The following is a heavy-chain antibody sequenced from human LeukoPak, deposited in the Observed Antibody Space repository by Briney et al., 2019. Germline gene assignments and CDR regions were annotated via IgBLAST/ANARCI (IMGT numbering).Heavy chain of an antibody. D-gene: IGHD3-22*01. CDR1: GGSISSYY. Sequence: KSSETLSLTCTVSGGSISSYYWSWIRQPPGKGLEWIGYIHYSGSTNYNPSLKSRITISVVTSKNQFSLKLSSVTAADMAVYYCARRAYYYDSSGIGSGAFDIWGQGTMVTVSS. CDR3: ARRAYYYDSSGIGSGAFDI. CDR2: IHYSGST. V-gene: IGHV4-59*01. J-gene: IGHJ3*02.